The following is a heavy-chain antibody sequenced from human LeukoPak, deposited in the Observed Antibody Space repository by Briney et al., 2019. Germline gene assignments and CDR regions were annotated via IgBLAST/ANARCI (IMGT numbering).Heavy chain of an antibody. J-gene: IGHJ4*02. CDR1: GFTFTNYA. D-gene: IGHD2-21*02. CDR3: ARGFVLGTAKNYFDY. CDR2: ISYDGTNK. V-gene: IGHV3-30-3*01. Sequence: GGSLRLSCAASGFTFTNYALHWVRQAPGKGLEWVAVISYDGTNKYYADSVKGRFTISRDNSKNTLSLQMNSLRAEDTALYYCARGFVLGTAKNYFDYWGQGALVTVSS.